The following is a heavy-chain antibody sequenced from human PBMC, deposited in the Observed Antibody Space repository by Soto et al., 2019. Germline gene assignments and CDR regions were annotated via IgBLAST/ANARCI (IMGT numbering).Heavy chain of an antibody. CDR1: GGSISSYY. V-gene: IGHV4-4*07. D-gene: IGHD3-22*01. Sequence: PSETLSLTCTVSGGSISSYYWSWIRQPAGKGLEWIGRIYTSGSTNYNPSLKSRVTMSVDTSKNQFSLKLSSVTAADTAVYYCARARYYDSSGYHYYYYGMDVWGQGTTVTAP. CDR3: ARARYYDSSGYHYYYYGMDV. J-gene: IGHJ6*02. CDR2: IYTSGST.